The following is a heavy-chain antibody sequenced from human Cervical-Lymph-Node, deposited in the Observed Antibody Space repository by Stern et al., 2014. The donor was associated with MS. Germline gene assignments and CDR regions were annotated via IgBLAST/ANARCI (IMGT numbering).Heavy chain of an antibody. Sequence: QVQLVQSGAEVKKPGSSVKVSCNVSGGTFSSYTLHWVRQAPGQGLEWMGGIIPIFATTNYPQRFQGKVIITADGSSSTTYLEVSSLTSEDTAVYYCAREGIPGAGGSFDNWGQGTLVIVSS. CDR2: IIPIFATT. CDR1: GGTFSSYT. V-gene: IGHV1-69*01. CDR3: AREGIPGAGGSFDN. J-gene: IGHJ4*02. D-gene: IGHD1-26*01.